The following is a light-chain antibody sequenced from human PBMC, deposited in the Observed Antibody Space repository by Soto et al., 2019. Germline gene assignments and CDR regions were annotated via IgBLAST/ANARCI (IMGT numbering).Light chain of an antibody. J-gene: IGKJ2*01. CDR2: AAS. Sequence: EIVLTQSPGTLSLSPGERATLSCRASEFLSSSYLVWYQQKPGQAPRLLIYAASRRATGIPDRFSGSGSATEYTLTINTLEPEDFAVYYCQQQGNFGQGTKLEIK. V-gene: IGKV3-20*01. CDR3: QQQGN. CDR1: EFLSSSY.